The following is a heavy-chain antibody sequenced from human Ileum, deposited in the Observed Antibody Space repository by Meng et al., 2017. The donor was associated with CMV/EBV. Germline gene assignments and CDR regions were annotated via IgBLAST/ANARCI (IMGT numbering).Heavy chain of an antibody. CDR3: ARMSSVYGMDV. CDR2: INYSGKT. V-gene: IGHV4-34*01. J-gene: IGHJ6*02. D-gene: IGHD6-25*01. CDR1: GGSFSGWY. Sequence: SETLSLTCAVDGGSFSGWYWAWIRQPPGKGLEWIGEINYSGKTNYNASLKSRVTMSVDTSNNQLSLRLTSVTAADTALYYCARMSSVYGMDVWGHGTTVTVSS.